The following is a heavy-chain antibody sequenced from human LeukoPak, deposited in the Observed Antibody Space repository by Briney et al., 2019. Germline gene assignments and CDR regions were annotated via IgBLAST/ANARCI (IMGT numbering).Heavy chain of an antibody. CDR1: GYTFTSYD. Sequence: ASVKVSCKASGYTFTSYDINWVRQATGQGLEWMGWMNPNSGNTGYAQKFQGRVTMTRNTSISTAYMELSSLRSEDTAVYYCARRGPMVRGVIRFYYFDYWGQGTLVTVSS. CDR3: ARRGPMVRGVIRFYYFDY. D-gene: IGHD3-10*01. J-gene: IGHJ4*02. V-gene: IGHV1-8*01. CDR2: MNPNSGNT.